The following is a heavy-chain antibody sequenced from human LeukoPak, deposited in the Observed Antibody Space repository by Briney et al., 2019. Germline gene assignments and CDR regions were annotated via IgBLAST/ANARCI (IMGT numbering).Heavy chain of an antibody. D-gene: IGHD6-19*01. Sequence: PGESLKISCKGSGSSFSIYWIGWVRQMPGKGLEWMGIIYPGDSDTRYIPSFQGQVTISADKSTSTAYLQWSSLKGSDTAMYYCARIGGRGSGWAIDYWGQGTLVTVSS. CDR3: ARIGGRGSGWAIDY. J-gene: IGHJ4*02. CDR2: IYPGDSDT. CDR1: GSSFSIYW. V-gene: IGHV5-51*01.